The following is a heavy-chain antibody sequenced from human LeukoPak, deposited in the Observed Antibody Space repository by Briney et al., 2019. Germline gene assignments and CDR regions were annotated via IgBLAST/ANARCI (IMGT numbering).Heavy chain of an antibody. D-gene: IGHD3-22*01. Sequence: ASVKVSCKASGYTFTSYGISWVRQAPGQGLEWMGWISAYNGNTNYAQKLQGRVTMTTDTSTSTAYMELRSLGSDDTAVYYCARFLERGYDSSGYTNWFDPWGQGTLVTVSS. J-gene: IGHJ5*02. CDR2: ISAYNGNT. CDR3: ARFLERGYDSSGYTNWFDP. V-gene: IGHV1-18*01. CDR1: GYTFTSYG.